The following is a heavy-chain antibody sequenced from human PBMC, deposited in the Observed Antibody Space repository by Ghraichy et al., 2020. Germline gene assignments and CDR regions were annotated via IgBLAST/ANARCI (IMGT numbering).Heavy chain of an antibody. J-gene: IGHJ6*02. V-gene: IGHV4-39*01. CDR3: ASSIGYCSSTSCSPAYYYYYGMDV. CDR1: GGSISSSSYY. D-gene: IGHD2-2*01. Sequence: TLSLTCTVSGGSISSSSYYWGWIRQPPGKGLEWIGSIYYSGSTYYNPSLKSRVTISVDTSKNQFSLKLSSVTAADTAVYYCASSIGYCSSTSCSPAYYYYYGMDVWGQGTTVTVSS. CDR2: IYYSGST.